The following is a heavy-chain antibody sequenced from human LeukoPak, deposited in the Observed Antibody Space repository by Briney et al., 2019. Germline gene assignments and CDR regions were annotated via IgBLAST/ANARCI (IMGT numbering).Heavy chain of an antibody. D-gene: IGHD6-19*01. V-gene: IGHV1-2*07. J-gene: IGHJ6*03. CDR1: GYTFTGHY. CDR2: IYPRSGDI. CDR3: ARAAIAVAGDYNYHYLDV. Sequence: ASVKVSCKASGYTFTGHYMHWVRQAPGQGLEWMGWIYPRSGDIDYSHIFEGRVTMTRDTSISTAYMELSRLRSDDTAVSYCARAAIAVAGDYNYHYLDVWGKGTTVTVSS.